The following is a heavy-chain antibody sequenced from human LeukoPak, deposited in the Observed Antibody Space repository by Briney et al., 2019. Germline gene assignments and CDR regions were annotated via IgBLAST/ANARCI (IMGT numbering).Heavy chain of an antibody. J-gene: IGHJ4*02. CDR1: GYTFTNYG. CDR3: ARLVGSLNWGFDY. V-gene: IGHV1-18*01. D-gene: IGHD2-21*01. Sequence: ASVKVSCKASGYTFTNYGISWVRQAPGQGLEWMGWISGYNGDTKYAQEVQGRVTLTTDTSTSTAYMEMRNLRSDDTAKYFCARLVGSLNWGFDYWGQGTLVTVSS. CDR2: ISGYNGDT.